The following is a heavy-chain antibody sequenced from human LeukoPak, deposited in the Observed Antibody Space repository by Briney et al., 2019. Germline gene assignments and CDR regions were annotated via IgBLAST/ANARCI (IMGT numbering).Heavy chain of an antibody. CDR2: IYTSGST. D-gene: IGHD1-26*01. V-gene: IGHV4-4*07. CDR3: ARDGLSAVGATSVYFDY. J-gene: IGHJ4*02. Sequence: PSETLSLTCTVSGGSISSYYWSWIRQPAGKGLEWIGRIYTSGSTNYNPSLKSRVTMSVDTSKNQFSLTLSSVTAADTAVYYCARDGLSAVGATSVYFDYWGQGTLVTVSS. CDR1: GGSISSYY.